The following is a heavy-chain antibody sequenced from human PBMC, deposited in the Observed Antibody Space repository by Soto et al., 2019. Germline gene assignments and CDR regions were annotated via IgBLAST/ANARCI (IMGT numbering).Heavy chain of an antibody. CDR1: GGSISGINW. V-gene: IGHV4-4*02. Sequence: QVQLQESGPGLVKPSGTLSLTCAVSGGSISGINWWSWVRQPPGKGLEWIGDVYHSGTTNYNPSLMAPVTMSVDSSKHPVSLKLSSVHAADAAVYYCAGGGGGMDVWGQGTTVTVS. J-gene: IGHJ6*02. CDR2: VYHSGTT. CDR3: AGGGGGMDV.